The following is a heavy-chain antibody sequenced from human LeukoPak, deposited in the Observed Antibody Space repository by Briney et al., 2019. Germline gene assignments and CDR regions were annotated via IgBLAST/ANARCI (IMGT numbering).Heavy chain of an antibody. CDR2: VILILGTA. Sequence: ASVKVSCKASGYTFTSYYMHWVRQAPGQGLEWVGRVILILGTANYAQRFQGRVTIIADKSTSTVYMELSSLTSEDTAMYYCARDGWMDVWGQGTTVTVSS. J-gene: IGHJ6*02. CDR1: GYTFTSYY. CDR3: ARDGWMDV. D-gene: IGHD2-15*01. V-gene: IGHV1-69*08.